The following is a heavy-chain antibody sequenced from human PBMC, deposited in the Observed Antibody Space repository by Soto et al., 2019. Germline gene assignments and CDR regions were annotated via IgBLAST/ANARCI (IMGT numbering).Heavy chain of an antibody. V-gene: IGHV5-10-1*01. CDR1: GYSFTSYW. CDR3: ARLRLVVVPAATHGMDV. CDR2: IDPSDSYT. J-gene: IGHJ6*02. Sequence: GESLKISCKGSGYSFTSYWISWVRQMPGKGLEWMGRIDPSDSYTYYSPSFQGHVTISADKSISTAYLQWSSLKASDTAMYYCARLRLVVVPAATHGMDVWGQGTTVTVSS. D-gene: IGHD2-2*01.